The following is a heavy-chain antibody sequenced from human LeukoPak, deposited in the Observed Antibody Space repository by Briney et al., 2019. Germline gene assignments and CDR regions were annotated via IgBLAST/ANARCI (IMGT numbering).Heavy chain of an antibody. CDR2: IYYSGST. CDR3: AGLPSSSSVYYGMDV. Sequence: SETLSLTCTVSGGSISSYYWSWIRQPPGKGLEWIGYIYYSGSTNYNPSLKSRVTISVDTSKNQFSLKLSSVTAADTAVYYCAGLPSSSSVYYGMDVWGQGTTVTVSS. V-gene: IGHV4-59*12. CDR1: GGSISSYY. J-gene: IGHJ6*02. D-gene: IGHD6-6*01.